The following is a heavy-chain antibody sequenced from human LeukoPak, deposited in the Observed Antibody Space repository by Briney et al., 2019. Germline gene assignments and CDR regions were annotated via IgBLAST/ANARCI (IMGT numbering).Heavy chain of an antibody. CDR1: GGTFSSYA. CDR2: IIPIFGTA. CDR3: ASERNMYNWNYEGYYYYMDV. Sequence: SVKVSCKASGGTFSSYAISWVRQAPGQGLEWMGGIIPIFGTANYAQKFQGRVTITADKSTSTAYMELSSLRSEDTAVYYCASERNMYNWNYEGYYYYMDVWGKETTVTVSS. V-gene: IGHV1-69*06. J-gene: IGHJ6*03. D-gene: IGHD1-7*01.